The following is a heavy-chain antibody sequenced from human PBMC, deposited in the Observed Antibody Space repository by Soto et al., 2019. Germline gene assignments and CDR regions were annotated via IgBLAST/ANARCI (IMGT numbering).Heavy chain of an antibody. J-gene: IGHJ4*02. Sequence: GGSLRLSCAASGFTFTAYTINWVRQAPGKGLEWVASITRDSNHIYFADSVKGRFTLSRDNAKNSVYLQMNSLRAEDTTIYFCARPFIVGSTTLGYWGQGTLVTVSS. CDR2: ITRDSNHI. V-gene: IGHV3-21*01. CDR1: GFTFTAYT. CDR3: ARPFIVGSTTLGY. D-gene: IGHD1-26*01.